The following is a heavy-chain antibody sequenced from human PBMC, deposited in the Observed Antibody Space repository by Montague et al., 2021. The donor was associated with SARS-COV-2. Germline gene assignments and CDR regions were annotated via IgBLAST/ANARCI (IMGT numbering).Heavy chain of an antibody. J-gene: IGHJ4*02. D-gene: IGHD1-26*01. CDR2: TYYRSKWYN. CDR3: ARTSASSDY. CDR1: GDSVSSNSAA. V-gene: IGHV6-1*01. Sequence: CAISGDSVSSNSAAWNWFRQASSRRPPWQGRTYYRSKWYNDYAVAVNSRITINPDTSKNQVSLQLNSVTPEDTAVYYCARTSASSDYWGQGTLVTVSS.